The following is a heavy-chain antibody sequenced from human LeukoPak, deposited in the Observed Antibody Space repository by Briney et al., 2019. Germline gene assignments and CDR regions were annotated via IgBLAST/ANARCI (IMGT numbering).Heavy chain of an antibody. D-gene: IGHD3-10*02. J-gene: IGHJ6*04. Sequence: GGSLRLSCAASGFTFSSYAMSWVRQAPGKGLEWVSTISNSDGSTYYADSVKGRFTISRDNSENTLYLQMNSLRAEDTAVYYCAELGITMIGGVWGKGTTVTISS. V-gene: IGHV3-23*01. CDR3: AELGITMIGGV. CDR2: ISNSDGST. CDR1: GFTFSSYA.